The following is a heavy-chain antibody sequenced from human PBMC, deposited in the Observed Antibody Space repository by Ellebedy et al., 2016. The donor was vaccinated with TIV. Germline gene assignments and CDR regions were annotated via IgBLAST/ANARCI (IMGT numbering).Heavy chain of an antibody. CDR1: GGSISNYY. J-gene: IGHJ4*02. V-gene: IGHV4-59*08. D-gene: IGHD6-13*01. CDR3: ARGGTITAGTPVPEY. Sequence: SETLSLTCTVSGGSISNYYWNWIRQAPGQGLEYIGYIFYTGSTRYDPSLRSRVTISLDTPKNQFSLQLSSVTAADTAVYYCARGGTITAGTPVPEYWGQGTLVTVSS. CDR2: IFYTGST.